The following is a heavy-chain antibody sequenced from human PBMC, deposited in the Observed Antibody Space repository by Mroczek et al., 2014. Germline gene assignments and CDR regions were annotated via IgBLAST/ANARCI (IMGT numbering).Heavy chain of an antibody. V-gene: IGHV1-18*01. CDR3: ARERAIFPYCSSTSCADWRYFQH. CDR2: ISAYNGNT. J-gene: IGHJ1*01. Sequence: QVQLVQSGAEVKKPGASVKVSCKASGYTFTSYGISWVRQAPGQGLEWMGWISAYNGNTNYAQKLQGRVTMTTDTSTSTAYMELRSLRSDDTAVYYCARERAIFPYCSSTSCADWRYFQHWGPGHPWSPVSS. D-gene: IGHD2-2*01. CDR1: GYTFTSYG.